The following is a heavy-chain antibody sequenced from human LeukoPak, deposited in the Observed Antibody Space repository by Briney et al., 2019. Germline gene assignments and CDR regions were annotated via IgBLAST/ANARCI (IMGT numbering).Heavy chain of an antibody. Sequence: QPGGSLRLSCAASGFTFSNYGMHWVRQAPGKGLEWVAVISTAGGTKYYADSVKGRFTISRDNSNNTLHLQMNSLRAEDTAFYYCAKRLDSGSHYFDYWGQATLVTVSS. V-gene: IGHV3-30*18. D-gene: IGHD3-10*01. CDR1: GFTFSNYG. J-gene: IGHJ4*02. CDR3: AKRLDSGSHYFDY. CDR2: ISTAGGTK.